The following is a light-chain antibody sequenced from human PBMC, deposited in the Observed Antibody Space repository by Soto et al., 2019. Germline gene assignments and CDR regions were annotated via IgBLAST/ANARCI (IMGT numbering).Light chain of an antibody. CDR3: QHFGGSPPKYT. CDR2: GAS. CDR1: QSVSSNF. Sequence: VLAQSPGTLSLSPGERATLACRASQSVSSNFLAWYQHKVGQAPRLLMYGASIRAAGAPDRFTGGGSGTEFTLTISRVEPEDFAVYYCQHFGGSPPKYTFGQGTQLEI. J-gene: IGKJ2*01. V-gene: IGKV3-20*01.